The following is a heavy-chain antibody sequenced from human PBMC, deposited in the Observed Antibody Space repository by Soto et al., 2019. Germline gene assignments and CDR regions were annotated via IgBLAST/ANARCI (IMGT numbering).Heavy chain of an antibody. J-gene: IGHJ4*02. Sequence: QVQLQESGPGLVKPSQTLSLTCTVSGGSISSGGYYWSWIRQHPGKGLEWIGYIYYSGSTYYNPSLKSRVTISVDTSKNQFSLKLSSVTAADTAVYYCAREKNPYCSSTSCYRGGFDYWGQGTLVTVSS. CDR3: AREKNPYCSSTSCYRGGFDY. D-gene: IGHD2-2*01. CDR2: IYYSGST. CDR1: GGSISSGGYY. V-gene: IGHV4-31*03.